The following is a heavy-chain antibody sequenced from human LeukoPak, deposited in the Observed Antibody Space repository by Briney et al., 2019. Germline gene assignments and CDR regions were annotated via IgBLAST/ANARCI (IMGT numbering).Heavy chain of an antibody. CDR1: GFTFDDYG. D-gene: IGHD1-1*01. CDR2: INWNGGIT. Sequence: GGSLRLSCAASGFTFDDYGMSWVRQAPGKGLEWVSGINWNGGITAYADSVKGRFTISRDNAKNSLYLQMNSLRVEDTAVYYCARGVNWWYFDLWGRGTLVTVSS. V-gene: IGHV3-20*04. J-gene: IGHJ2*01. CDR3: ARGVNWWYFDL.